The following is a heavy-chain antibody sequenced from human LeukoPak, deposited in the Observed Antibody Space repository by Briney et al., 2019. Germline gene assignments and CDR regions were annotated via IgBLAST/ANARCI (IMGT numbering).Heavy chain of an antibody. Sequence: ASVKVSCKASGYTFTYYTKHWLRQAPGQRLDWMGWINGGSGNTKYSPEFQGRVTITRDTSASTAYMELSSLRSEDTAVYYCANPRYDSSGYYYVHWGQGTLVTVSS. J-gene: IGHJ4*02. CDR2: INGGSGNT. CDR3: ANPRYDSSGYYYVH. V-gene: IGHV1-3*01. D-gene: IGHD3-22*01. CDR1: GYTFTYYT.